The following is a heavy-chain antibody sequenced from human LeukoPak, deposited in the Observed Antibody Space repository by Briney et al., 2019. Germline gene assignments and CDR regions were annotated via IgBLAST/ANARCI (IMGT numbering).Heavy chain of an antibody. D-gene: IGHD2-2*01. CDR2: ISWNSGSI. CDR3: ARAQWGKVVPAALFDY. V-gene: IGHV3-9*03. J-gene: IGHJ4*02. Sequence: GGSLRLSCAASGFTFDDYAMHWVRQAPGKGLEWVSGISWNSGSIGYADSVKGRFTISRDNSKNMLYLQMGSLRAEDMAVYYCARAQWGKVVPAALFDYWGQGTLVTVSS. CDR1: GFTFDDYA.